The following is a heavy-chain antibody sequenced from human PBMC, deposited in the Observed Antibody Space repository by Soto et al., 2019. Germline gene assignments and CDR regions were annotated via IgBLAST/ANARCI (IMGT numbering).Heavy chain of an antibody. Sequence: SVKVSCKASGGTFSSYAISWVRQAPGQGLEWMGRIIPIFGTANYAQKFQGRVTITADESTSTAYMELSSLRSEDTAVYYCARYVGYDFWSGYYSTTNNWFDPWGQGTLVTVSS. D-gene: IGHD3-3*01. J-gene: IGHJ5*02. CDR2: IIPIFGTA. CDR3: ARYVGYDFWSGYYSTTNNWFDP. CDR1: GGTFSSYA. V-gene: IGHV1-69*13.